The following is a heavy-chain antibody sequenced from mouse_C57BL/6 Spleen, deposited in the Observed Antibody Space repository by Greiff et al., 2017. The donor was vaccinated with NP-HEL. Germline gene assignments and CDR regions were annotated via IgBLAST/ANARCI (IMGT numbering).Heavy chain of an antibody. CDR1: GFSLTSYG. D-gene: IGHD2-4*01. J-gene: IGHJ4*01. V-gene: IGHV2-5*01. CDR3: ALYYDYDGSYYYAMDY. Sequence: VQLQQSGPGLVQPSQSLSITCTVSGFSLTSYGVHWVRQSPGKGLEWLGVIWRGGSTDYNAAFMSRLSITKDNSKSQVFFKMNSLQADDTAIYYCALYYDYDGSYYYAMDYWGQGTSVTVSS. CDR2: IWRGGST.